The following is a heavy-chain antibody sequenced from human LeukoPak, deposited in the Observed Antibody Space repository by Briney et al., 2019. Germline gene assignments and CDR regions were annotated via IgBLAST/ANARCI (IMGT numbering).Heavy chain of an antibody. CDR3: AREGATVVTPRSFSPAFDY. D-gene: IGHD4-23*01. CDR2: ISYDGSNK. CDR1: GFTFSSYA. V-gene: IGHV3-30-3*01. J-gene: IGHJ4*02. Sequence: PGRSLRLSCAASGFTFSSYAMHWVRQAPGKGLEWVAVISYDGSNKYYADSVKGRFTISRDSSKNTLYLQMNSLRSEDTAVYYCAREGATVVTPRSFSPAFDYWGQGTLVTVSS.